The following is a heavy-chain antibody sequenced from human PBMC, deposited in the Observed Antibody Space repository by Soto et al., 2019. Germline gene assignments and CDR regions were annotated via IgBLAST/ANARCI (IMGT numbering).Heavy chain of an antibody. CDR3: GTVGRLGSTGASTYGMDV. Sequence: EVQLVQSGAEVKKPGATVKLSCKVSGYTFTDYYVHWVQQAPGKWLEWMGLVDSADGETIYAEKFQGRVTMTADTSTDSAYMELTSLRSEDAAVYYCGTVGRLGSTGASTYGMDVWGQGTTVTVSS. J-gene: IGHJ6*02. D-gene: IGHD1-26*01. CDR1: GYTFTDYY. CDR2: VDSADGET. V-gene: IGHV1-69-2*01.